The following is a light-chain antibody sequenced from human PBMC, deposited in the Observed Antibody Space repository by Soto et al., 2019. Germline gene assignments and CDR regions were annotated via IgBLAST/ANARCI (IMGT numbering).Light chain of an antibody. CDR3: KSYAGSNTYV. J-gene: IGLJ1*01. V-gene: IGLV2-8*01. Sequence: QYALTQPPSASGSPGQSVTISCTGRKSDIGIYDFVSWYQHHPGKAPRLIIYEVVQRPSGVPDRFSGSKSGNTASLTVSGLQAADEADYFCKSYAGSNTYVFGTGTKVTVL. CDR2: EVV. CDR1: KSDIGIYDF.